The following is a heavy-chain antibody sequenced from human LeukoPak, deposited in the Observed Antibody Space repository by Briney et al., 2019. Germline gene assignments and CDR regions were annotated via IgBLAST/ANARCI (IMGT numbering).Heavy chain of an antibody. CDR2: ISDGGST. D-gene: IGHD2-15*01. Sequence: SETLSLTCAVYGGSFSGYHWAWIRQAPGKGLEWIGEISDGGSTMYNPSLKSRVTIFPDTSKNQFSLRLTSVTAADTAVYYCARGGRRLLRTDWLDPWGQGTLVTVSS. V-gene: IGHV4-34*01. CDR1: GGSFSGYH. J-gene: IGHJ5*02. CDR3: ARGGRRLLRTDWLDP.